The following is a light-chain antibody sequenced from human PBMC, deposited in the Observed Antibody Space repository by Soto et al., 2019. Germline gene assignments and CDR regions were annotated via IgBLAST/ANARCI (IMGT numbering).Light chain of an antibody. CDR2: FAS. CDR1: QTVYNN. J-gene: IGKJ4*01. V-gene: IGKV3-15*01. Sequence: IVMTQSPATLSVSPGEKATLSCRASQTVYNNLAWYQQKPGQAPRLLVYFASTRATGVPARFSGSGSGTEFSLTISSLQSEDLALYYCLQFTAWPLTFGGGTKVETK. CDR3: LQFTAWPLT.